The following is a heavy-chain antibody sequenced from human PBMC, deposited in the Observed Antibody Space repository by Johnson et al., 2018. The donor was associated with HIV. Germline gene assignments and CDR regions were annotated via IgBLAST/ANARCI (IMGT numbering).Heavy chain of an antibody. CDR2: ISSSGSII. V-gene: IGHV3-48*03. CDR3: ARGDNAAAGDAFDI. D-gene: IGHD6-13*01. J-gene: IGHJ3*02. Sequence: VQLVESGGGLAQPGGSLRLSCVGSGLTFSSYAMSWIRQAPGKGLEWVSYISSSGSIIYYGDSVKGRFTISRDNAKNSRYLQMNSLRAEDTAVYFCARGDNAAAGDAFDIWGQGTMVTVSS. CDR1: GLTFSSYA.